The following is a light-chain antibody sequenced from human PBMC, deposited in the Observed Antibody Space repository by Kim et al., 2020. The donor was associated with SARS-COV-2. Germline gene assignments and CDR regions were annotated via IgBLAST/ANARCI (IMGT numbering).Light chain of an antibody. V-gene: IGKV3-11*01. CDR3: QQRGNWPPALT. CDR1: HSIDIS. Sequence: FPGESATLSCRASHSIDISVAWYQQTPGRAPRLLIYDAAIRAAGIPDRFSASGSGTDFTLTIGSLAPEDFAVYYCQQRGNWPPALTFGGGTKLEI. J-gene: IGKJ4*01. CDR2: DAA.